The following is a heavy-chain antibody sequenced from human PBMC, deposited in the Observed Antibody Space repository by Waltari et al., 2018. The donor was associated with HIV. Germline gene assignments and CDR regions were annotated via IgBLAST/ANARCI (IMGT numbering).Heavy chain of an antibody. Sequence: WVRQAPGKGLEWVGRIKSKTDGGTTDYAAPVKGRFTISRDDSKNTLYLQMNSLKTEDTAVYYCTTAEQQLVQGYFDYWGQGTLVTVSS. CDR2: IKSKTDGGTT. CDR3: TTAEQQLVQGYFDY. V-gene: IGHV3-15*01. D-gene: IGHD6-13*01. J-gene: IGHJ4*02.